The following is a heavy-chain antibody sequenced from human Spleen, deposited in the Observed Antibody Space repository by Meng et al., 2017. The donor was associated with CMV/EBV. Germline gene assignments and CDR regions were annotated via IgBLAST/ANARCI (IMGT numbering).Heavy chain of an antibody. CDR3: ARVHSSGYYGPNDY. J-gene: IGHJ4*02. CDR1: GYRFITYG. D-gene: IGHD3-22*01. CDR2: INTNNAIP. Sequence: QVHLVQSGAEVKKPGASVKVSCKTSGYRFITYGINWVRQAPGQGPEWMGWINTNNAIPTYAQGFTERFVFSLDTSVSTTYLQISSLKAEDTAVYYCARVHSSGYYGPNDYWGQGTLVTVSS. V-gene: IGHV7-4-1*02.